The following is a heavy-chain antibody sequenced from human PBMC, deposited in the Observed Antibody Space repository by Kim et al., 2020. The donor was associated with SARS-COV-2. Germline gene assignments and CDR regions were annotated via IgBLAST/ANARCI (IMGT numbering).Heavy chain of an antibody. J-gene: IGHJ3*02. Sequence: ASVRGRFTISRDNSKNTLYLQMNSLRAEDTAVYYCAKGREMGMIVVGLDIWGQGTMVTVSS. CDR3: AKGREMGMIVVGLDI. D-gene: IGHD3-22*01. V-gene: IGHV3-23*01.